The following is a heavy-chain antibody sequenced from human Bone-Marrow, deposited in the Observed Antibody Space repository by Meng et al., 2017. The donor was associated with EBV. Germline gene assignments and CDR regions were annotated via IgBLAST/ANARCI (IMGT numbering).Heavy chain of an antibody. CDR3: SRDLAGSDDY. Sequence: VHMVESGGALVQPGGSLRLSCAASEFTLRRYWMHWVRQGPGKEPLWVSRINEAGTITNYADSVKGRFTISRDNAKNTLYLQMNNLRAEDTAVYYCSRDLAGSDDYWGRGTLVTVSS. D-gene: IGHD1-14*01. V-gene: IGHV3-74*01. J-gene: IGHJ4*02. CDR1: EFTLRRYW. CDR2: INEAGTIT.